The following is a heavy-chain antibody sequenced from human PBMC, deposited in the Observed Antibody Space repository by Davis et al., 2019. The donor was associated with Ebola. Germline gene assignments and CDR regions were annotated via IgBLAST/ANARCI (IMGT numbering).Heavy chain of an antibody. D-gene: IGHD3-3*01. CDR3: ARINGHDFWSGYYTFYMDV. CDR2: IFSNDEK. J-gene: IGHJ6*03. Sequence: SGPMLVKPTETLTLTCTVSGFSLSNARMGVSWIRQPPGKALEWLAHIFSNDEKSYSTSLKSRLTISKDTSKSQVVLTMTNMDPVDTATYYCARINGHDFWSGYYTFYMDVWGKGTTVTVSS. CDR1: GFSLSNARMG. V-gene: IGHV2-26*01.